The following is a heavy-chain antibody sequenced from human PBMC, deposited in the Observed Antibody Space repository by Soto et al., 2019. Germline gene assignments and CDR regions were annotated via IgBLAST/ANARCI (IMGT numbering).Heavy chain of an antibody. CDR3: ARGAWDCSSSSCLING. CDR2: IKNDGSST. J-gene: IGHJ4*02. D-gene: IGHD2-2*01. V-gene: IGHV3-74*01. Sequence: PGGSLSLSWAPAGFTFSSHWVHWVRQAPGKGLVWVSGIKNDGSSTNYADSVKGRFTISRDNAKNTLYLQMNSLRAEDTSMYYCARGAWDCSSSSCLINGWGQGILVTVSS. CDR1: GFTFSSHW.